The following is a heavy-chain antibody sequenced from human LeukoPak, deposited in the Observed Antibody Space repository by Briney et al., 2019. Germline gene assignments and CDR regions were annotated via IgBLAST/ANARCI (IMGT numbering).Heavy chain of an antibody. J-gene: IGHJ4*02. CDR1: GGSFSGYY. CDR2: INHSGST. V-gene: IGHV4-34*01. Sequence: SETLSLTCAVYGGSFSGYYWSWIRQPPGKGLEWIGEINHSGSTNYNPSLKSRVTISVDTSKNQFSLKLSSVTAADTAVYYCARQTAKNVDTARFDYWGQGTLVTVSS. D-gene: IGHD5-18*01. CDR3: ARQTAKNVDTARFDY.